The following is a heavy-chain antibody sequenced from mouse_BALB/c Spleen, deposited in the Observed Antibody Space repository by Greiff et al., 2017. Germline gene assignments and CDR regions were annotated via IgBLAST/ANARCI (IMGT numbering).Heavy chain of an antibody. CDR1: GYTFTSYW. Sequence: LQQPGSELVRPGASVKLSCKASGYTFTSYWMHWVKQRHGQGLAWIGNIYPGSGSTNYDEQFKSKGTLTVDTSSSPAYMHLSSMTSEDSAVYYCTRVSYAMDYWGQGTSVTVSS. CDR2: IYPGSGST. V-gene: IGHV1S22*01. J-gene: IGHJ4*01. CDR3: TRVSYAMDY.